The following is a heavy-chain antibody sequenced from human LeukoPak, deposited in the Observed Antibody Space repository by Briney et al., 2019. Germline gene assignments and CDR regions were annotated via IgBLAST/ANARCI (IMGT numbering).Heavy chain of an antibody. V-gene: IGHV1-18*01. Sequence: AAAVKVSCKASGYTFTSYGISWVRQAPGQGLEWMGWTSAHNDDTNYAETLQGRLTMTTDISTSTAYMELTSLRSDDTAVYYCARDWDSRNDYFDPWGQGTLVTVSS. CDR1: GYTFTSYG. CDR2: TSAHNDDT. CDR3: ARDWDSRNDYFDP. J-gene: IGHJ4*02. D-gene: IGHD1-1*01.